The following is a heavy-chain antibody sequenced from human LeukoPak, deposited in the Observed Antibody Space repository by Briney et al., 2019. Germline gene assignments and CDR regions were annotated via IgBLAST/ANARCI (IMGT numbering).Heavy chain of an antibody. CDR2: ITSSSSYS. CDR3: ARDGSTSSRRGGDFYFDN. CDR1: GFTFSSYS. Sequence: KPGGSLRLSCAASGFTFSSYSMNWVRQAPGKGLEWVSSITSSSSYSYYADSLKGRFTISRDNARSSLYLQMNNLTAEDTAVYYCARDGSTSSRRGGDFYFDNWGQGTLVTVSS. J-gene: IGHJ4*02. V-gene: IGHV3-21*01. D-gene: IGHD2-2*01.